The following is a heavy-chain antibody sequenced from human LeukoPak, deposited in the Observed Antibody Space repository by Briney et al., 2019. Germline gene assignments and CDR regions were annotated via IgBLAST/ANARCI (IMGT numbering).Heavy chain of an antibody. D-gene: IGHD5-18*01. V-gene: IGHV4-59*01. CDR1: GGSISSYY. Sequence: PSETLSLTCTVSGGSISSYYWNWIRQPPGKGLEWIGYIHYSGSTNYNPSLKSRVTISVDTSKNQFSLKLSSVTAADTAVYYCARAADTAMYYYYYMDVWGKGTTVTVSS. CDR2: IHYSGST. CDR3: ARAADTAMYYYYYMDV. J-gene: IGHJ6*03.